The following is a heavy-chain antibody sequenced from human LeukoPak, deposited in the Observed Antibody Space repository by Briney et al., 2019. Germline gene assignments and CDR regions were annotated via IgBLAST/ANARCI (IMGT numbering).Heavy chain of an antibody. CDR1: GYTFTGYY. CDR3: ARGGWIQLWLGTYYYYMDV. D-gene: IGHD5-18*01. J-gene: IGHJ6*03. CDR2: INPNSGGT. V-gene: IGHV1-2*02. Sequence: ASVTVSCKASGYTFTGYYMHWVRQAHEQGLEWMGWINPNSGGTNYVQKVQGRVTMTRDTSISTAYMELSRLRSDDTAVYYCARGGWIQLWLGTYYYYMDVWGKGTTVTVPS.